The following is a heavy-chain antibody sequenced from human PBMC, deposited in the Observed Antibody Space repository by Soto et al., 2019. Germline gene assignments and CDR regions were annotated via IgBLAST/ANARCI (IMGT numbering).Heavy chain of an antibody. CDR2: IYYSGST. V-gene: IGHV4-31*03. CDR3: ARSPVVTAMYFDY. J-gene: IGHJ4*02. CDR1: GGSISSGGYY. D-gene: IGHD2-21*02. Sequence: SETLSLTCTVSGGSISSGGYYWSWIRQHPGKGLEWIGYIYYSGSTYYNPSLKSRVTISVGTSKNQFSLKLSSVTAADTAVYYCARSPVVTAMYFDYWGQGTLVTVSS.